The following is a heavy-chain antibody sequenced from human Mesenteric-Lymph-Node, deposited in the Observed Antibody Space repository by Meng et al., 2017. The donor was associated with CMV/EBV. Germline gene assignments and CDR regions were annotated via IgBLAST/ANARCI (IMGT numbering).Heavy chain of an antibody. V-gene: IGHV4-39*01. CDR1: GGSIRSSSYY. D-gene: IGHD3-10*01. CDR2: IYYSGST. J-gene: IGHJ5*02. CDR3: ARPHYYGSGSSPWFDP. Sequence: QLQLQESGPGLVKPSETLSLPCPVPGGSIRSSSYYWGWIRQPPGKGLEWIGSIYYSGSTYYNPSLKSRVTISVDTSKNQFSLKLSSVTAADTAVYYCARPHYYGSGSSPWFDPWGQGTLVTVSS.